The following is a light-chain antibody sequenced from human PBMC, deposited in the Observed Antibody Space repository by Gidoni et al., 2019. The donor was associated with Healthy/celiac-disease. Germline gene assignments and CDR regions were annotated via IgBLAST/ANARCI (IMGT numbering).Light chain of an antibody. CDR3: SSYTSSSTVV. J-gene: IGLJ2*01. Sequence: QSALTQPAPVSGSPGQSITISCTGTSSDVGGYNYVSWYQQHPGKAPKLMIYDVSNRPSGVSTRFSGSKSGNTASLTISGLQAEDEADYYCSSYTSSSTVVFGGGTKLTVL. CDR1: SSDVGGYNY. V-gene: IGLV2-14*01. CDR2: DVS.